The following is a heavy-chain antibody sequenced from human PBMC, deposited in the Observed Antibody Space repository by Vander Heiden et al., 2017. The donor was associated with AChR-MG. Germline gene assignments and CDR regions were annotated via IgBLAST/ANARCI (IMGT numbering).Heavy chain of an antibody. CDR3: ARVEKGNYDSSGYYYLYFQH. V-gene: IGHV4-30-2*01. Sequence: QLQLQESGSGLVKPSQTLSLTCAVSGGSISSGGYSWGWSRQPPGKGLEWIGYIYHSGSTYYNPSLKSRVTISVDRSKNQFSLKLSSVTAADTAVYYCARVEKGNYDSSGYYYLYFQHWGQGTLVTVSS. CDR2: IYHSGST. D-gene: IGHD3-22*01. J-gene: IGHJ1*01. CDR1: GGSISSGGYS.